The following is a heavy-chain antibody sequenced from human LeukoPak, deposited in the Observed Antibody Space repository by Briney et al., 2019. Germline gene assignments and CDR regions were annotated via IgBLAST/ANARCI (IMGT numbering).Heavy chain of an antibody. CDR3: ARALRARSLTNAFDI. J-gene: IGHJ3*02. D-gene: IGHD5/OR15-5a*01. CDR1: GGSISSYY. V-gene: IGHV4-59*08. CDR2: IYYSGST. Sequence: PSETLSLTCTVSGGSISSYYWSWIRQPPGKGLEWIGYIYYSGSTNYNPSLKSRVTISVDTSKNQFSLKLSSVTAADTAVYYCARALRARSLTNAFDIWGQGTMVTVSS.